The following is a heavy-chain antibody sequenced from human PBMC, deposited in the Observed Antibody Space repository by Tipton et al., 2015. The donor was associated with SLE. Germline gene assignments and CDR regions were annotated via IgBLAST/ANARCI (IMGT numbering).Heavy chain of an antibody. CDR2: IWYDGSNK. J-gene: IGHJ4*02. Sequence: SLRLSCAASGFTFSSYGMHWVRQAPGKGLEWVAVIWYDGSNKYYADSVKGRFTISRDNSKNTLYLQMNSLRAEDPAVYYCARDPPSYGDSFLDYWGQGTLVTVSS. CDR1: GFTFSSYG. V-gene: IGHV3-33*01. D-gene: IGHD4-17*01. CDR3: ARDPPSYGDSFLDY.